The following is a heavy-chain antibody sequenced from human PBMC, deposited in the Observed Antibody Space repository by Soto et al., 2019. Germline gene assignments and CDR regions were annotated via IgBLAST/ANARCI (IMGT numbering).Heavy chain of an antibody. CDR2: VYHTGRT. J-gene: IGHJ4*02. CDR3: ARDFAYFDS. CDR1: GGSFKSGSYS. V-gene: IGHV4-61*01. D-gene: IGHD3-3*01. Sequence: QVQLQESGPGLVKPSETLSLTCTVSGGSFKSGSYSWSWIRQPPGKGLEWIGYVYHTGRTSYNPSLMSRVSISMDTSKNQFSLNLASVTAADTVVYFCARDFAYFDSWGQGTLVTVSS.